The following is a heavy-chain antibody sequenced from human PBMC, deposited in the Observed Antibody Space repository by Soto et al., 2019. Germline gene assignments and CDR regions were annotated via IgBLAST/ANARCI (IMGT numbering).Heavy chain of an antibody. J-gene: IGHJ4*02. Sequence: QVQLQESGPGLVKPSQTLSLTCTVSGGSISSGGYYWIWSRQHPGKGLEWIGYIYYSGSTYYNPSLKSRVTISVDTSQNQFSLKLSSVTAADTAVYYCARDRDNWNYELGYWGQGTLVTVSS. CDR3: ARDRDNWNYELGY. CDR2: IYYSGST. CDR1: GGSISSGGYY. D-gene: IGHD1-7*01. V-gene: IGHV4-31*03.